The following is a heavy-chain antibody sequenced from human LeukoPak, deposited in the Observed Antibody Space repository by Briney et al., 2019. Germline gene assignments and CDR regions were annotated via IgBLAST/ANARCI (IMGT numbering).Heavy chain of an antibody. CDR3: AKDSVAVTGTGNIDY. CDR1: AFTFSDYW. D-gene: IGHD6-19*01. V-gene: IGHV3-7*03. CDR2: IREDGSEK. Sequence: PGGSLRLSCATSAFTFSDYWMSWVRQTPGKGLQWVANIREDGSEKYYVDSVKGRFTSSRDNAKNSLYLQMNSLRAEDTALYYCAKDSVAVTGTGNIDYWGQGTLVTVSS. J-gene: IGHJ4*02.